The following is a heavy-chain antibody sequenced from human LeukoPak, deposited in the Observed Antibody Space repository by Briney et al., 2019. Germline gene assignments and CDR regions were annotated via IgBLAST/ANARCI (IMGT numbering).Heavy chain of an antibody. CDR3: ARDPPLVSGPVYYYYYMDV. J-gene: IGHJ6*03. CDR2: ISGSNGNT. CDR1: SYMFTRYG. V-gene: IGHV1-18*03. D-gene: IGHD5/OR15-5a*01. Sequence: ASVKVSCKASSYMFTRYGISWVRQAPGQGLEWVGWISGSNGNTNYAQKFQGRVSMTADTSASTAYMELSSLRSEDMAVYYCARDPPLVSGPVYYYYYMDVWGKGTTVTVSS.